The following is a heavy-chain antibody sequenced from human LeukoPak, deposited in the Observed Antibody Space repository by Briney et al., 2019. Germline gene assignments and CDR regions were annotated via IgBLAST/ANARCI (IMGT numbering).Heavy chain of an antibody. J-gene: IGHJ2*01. CDR1: GGSFSGYS. V-gene: IGHV4-34*09. CDR2: IYYSGST. D-gene: IGHD3-10*01. CDR3: ARARITVFRGVIWYFDL. Sequence: SETLSLTCAVYGGSFSGYSWTWIRQPPGKDLEWIGYIYYSGSTYYNPSLKSPVTISVDTSKNQFSLKLSSVTAADTAVYYCARARITVFRGVIWYFDLWGRGTLVTVSS.